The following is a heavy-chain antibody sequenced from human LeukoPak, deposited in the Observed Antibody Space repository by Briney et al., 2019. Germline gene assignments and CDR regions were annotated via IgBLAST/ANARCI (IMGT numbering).Heavy chain of an antibody. V-gene: IGHV3-30*04. Sequence: GGSLRLSCAASGFTFSNYAMHWVRQAPGKGLEGVAVISFDGTNKYYADSVKGRFTISRDNSKNTLYLQMNSLRAEDTAMYYCARGRIPRGTSGRLDYWGQGTLVPVSS. CDR2: ISFDGTNK. J-gene: IGHJ4*02. D-gene: IGHD3-10*01. CDR1: GFTFSNYA. CDR3: ARGRIPRGTSGRLDY.